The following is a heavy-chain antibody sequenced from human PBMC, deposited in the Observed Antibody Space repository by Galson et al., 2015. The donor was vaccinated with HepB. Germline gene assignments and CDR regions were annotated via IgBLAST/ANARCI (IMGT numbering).Heavy chain of an antibody. J-gene: IGHJ4*02. Sequence: SLRLSCAASGFTFSSYAMHWVRQAPGKGLEWVAVISYDGSNKYHADSVKGRFTISRDNSKNTLYLQMNSLRAEDTAVYYRAREVVVPAAILDYWGQGTLVTVSS. CDR1: GFTFSSYA. D-gene: IGHD2-2*02. CDR2: ISYDGSNK. CDR3: AREVVVPAAILDY. V-gene: IGHV3-30-3*01.